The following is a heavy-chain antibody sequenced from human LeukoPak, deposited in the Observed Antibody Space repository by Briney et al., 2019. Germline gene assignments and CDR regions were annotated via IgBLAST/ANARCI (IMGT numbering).Heavy chain of an antibody. Sequence: QPGGSLRLSCAASGFTFSRYVMTWVRQAPGKGLDWVSAISDGGTRTYYADSVKGRFTISRDNSKNTLYLQMHSLTAEDTALYYCAKIMVREDDAFDIWGQGTMVTVSS. CDR1: GFTFSRYV. CDR2: ISDGGTRT. V-gene: IGHV3-23*01. J-gene: IGHJ3*02. D-gene: IGHD3-10*01. CDR3: AKIMVREDDAFDI.